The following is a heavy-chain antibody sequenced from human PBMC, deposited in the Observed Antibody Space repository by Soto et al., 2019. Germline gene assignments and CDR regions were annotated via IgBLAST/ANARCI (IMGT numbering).Heavy chain of an antibody. J-gene: IGHJ4*02. CDR3: TRDIGGKGAY. Sequence: GDSLTLSCAASGFTFRSYWLHWLRQVPGNGLLWVSRIDEYGNTINYAYSGNCRFTISKDNARNTVYLELNSLIAEYTGLYYCTRDIGGKGAYWGQGTLVTVSS. CDR2: IDEYGNTI. D-gene: IGHD3-10*01. CDR1: GFTFRSYW. V-gene: IGHV3-74*01.